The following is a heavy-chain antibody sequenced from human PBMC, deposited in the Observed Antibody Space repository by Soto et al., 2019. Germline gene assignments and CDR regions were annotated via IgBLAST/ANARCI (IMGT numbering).Heavy chain of an antibody. CDR1: GFTFSAYA. CDR3: AKFEGHPLEYWYLDF. D-gene: IGHD1-1*01. J-gene: IGHJ2*01. CDR2: IHDDGSAT. Sequence: EVQLLDSGGGLVQPGGSLRLSCAASGFTFSAYAMGWVRQAPGKGLEWVSTIHDDGSATHYADSMKGRFTISRDDSKNTLYAQMNSLRADDTAVYYCAKFEGHPLEYWYLDFWGRGTLVTVSS. V-gene: IGHV3-23*01.